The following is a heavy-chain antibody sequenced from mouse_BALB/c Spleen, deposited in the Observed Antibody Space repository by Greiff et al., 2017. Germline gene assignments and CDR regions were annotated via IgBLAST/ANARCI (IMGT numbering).Heavy chain of an antibody. J-gene: IGHJ4*01. CDR3: ARRGSSVYYAMDY. Sequence: EVKLVESGGGLVQPGGSRKLSCAASGFTFSSFGMHWVRQAPEKGLEWVAYISSGSSTIYYADTVKGRFTISRDNPKNTLFLQMTSLRSEDTAMYYCARRGSSVYYAMDYWGQGTSVTVSS. CDR1: GFTFSSFG. CDR2: ISSGSSTI. V-gene: IGHV5-17*02. D-gene: IGHD1-1*01.